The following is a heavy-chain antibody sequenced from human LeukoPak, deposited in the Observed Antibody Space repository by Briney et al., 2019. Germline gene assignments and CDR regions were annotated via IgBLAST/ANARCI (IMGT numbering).Heavy chain of an antibody. CDR2: IYYTGST. CDR1: GASISGGTYY. Sequence: PSETLSLTCSVSGASISGGTYYWGWIRQPPGKGLEWIGSIYYTGSTYDNPSLKSRVTISVDTSKNQCSLKLCSVTAADTAVYYCARRGGSGRAFDYWGQGTLVTVSS. V-gene: IGHV4-39*01. D-gene: IGHD1-26*01. CDR3: ARRGGSGRAFDY. J-gene: IGHJ4*02.